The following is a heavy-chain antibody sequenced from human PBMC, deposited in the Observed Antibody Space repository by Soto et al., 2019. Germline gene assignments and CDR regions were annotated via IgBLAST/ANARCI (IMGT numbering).Heavy chain of an antibody. CDR1: GFTFSSYA. CDR3: XXXGSSGWYYFDY. D-gene: IGHD6-19*01. CDR2: ISGSGGSA. V-gene: IGHV3-23*01. J-gene: IGHJ4*02. Sequence: EVQLLESGGGLVQPGGSLRLSCAASGFTFSSYAMSWVRQAPGKGLEWVSTISGSGGSAYYADSVKGRFTISRDNSKNTLYLQMNSLRAEDTAXYXXXXXGSSGWYYFDYWGQGTLVTXSS.